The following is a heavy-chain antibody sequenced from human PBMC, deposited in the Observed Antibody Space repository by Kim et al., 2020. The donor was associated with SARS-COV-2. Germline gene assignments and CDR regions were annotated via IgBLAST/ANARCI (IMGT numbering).Heavy chain of an antibody. CDR1: GFTFSSYG. D-gene: IGHD3-22*01. CDR3: ARDYDDSSGYYYGYYYYYGMDV. CDR2: IWYDGSNK. J-gene: IGHJ6*02. Sequence: GSLRLSCAASGFTFSSYGMHWVRQAPGKGLEWVAVIWYDGSNKYYADSVKGRFTISRDNSKNTLYLQMNSLRAEDTAVYYCARDYDDSSGYYYGYYYYYGMDVWGQGTTVTVSS. V-gene: IGHV3-33*01.